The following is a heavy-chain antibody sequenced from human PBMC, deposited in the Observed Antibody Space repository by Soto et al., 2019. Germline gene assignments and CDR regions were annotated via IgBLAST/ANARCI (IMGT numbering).Heavy chain of an antibody. D-gene: IGHD2-2*01. Sequence: EVQLVESGGGLVQPGGSLRLSCAASGFTFNTYWMTWVRQAPGKGLEWVANIKQDGSEKYYVDSVEGRFTISRDNAKNSLYLQMNSLRVEDTAVYYCARKYCSTTSCKFDYWGQGTLVTVSS. CDR1: GFTFNTYW. J-gene: IGHJ4*02. CDR3: ARKYCSTTSCKFDY. CDR2: IKQDGSEK. V-gene: IGHV3-7*03.